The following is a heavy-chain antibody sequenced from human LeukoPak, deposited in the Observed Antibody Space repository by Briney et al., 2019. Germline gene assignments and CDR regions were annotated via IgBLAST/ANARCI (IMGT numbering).Heavy chain of an antibody. J-gene: IGHJ4*02. CDR1: GGSMSPYH. Sequence: SETLSLTCTVSGGSMSPYHWGWIRQPPGKGLEWTGYIYYSGGTNYNPSLNSRVTISVDTSKNQFSLRLSSVTAADTAIYYCARAVSGRFDYWGQGTVVTVSS. V-gene: IGHV4-59*08. D-gene: IGHD6-19*01. CDR3: ARAVSGRFDY. CDR2: IYYSGGT.